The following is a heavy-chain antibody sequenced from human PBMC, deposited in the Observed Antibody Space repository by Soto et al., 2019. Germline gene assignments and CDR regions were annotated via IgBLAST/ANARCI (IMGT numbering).Heavy chain of an antibody. V-gene: IGHV4-31*03. J-gene: IGHJ6*02. Sequence: QVQLQESGPGLVKPSQTLSLTCTVSGGSISSGGYYWTWIRQHPEKGLEWIGFISYSGNTYYNPSLKSRIGISVDTSKNQFSLKLTSVTAADAAVYYCATEHDYSGNLGGMDVWGQGTTVTVSS. D-gene: IGHD4-4*01. CDR2: ISYSGNT. CDR1: GGSISSGGYY. CDR3: ATEHDYSGNLGGMDV.